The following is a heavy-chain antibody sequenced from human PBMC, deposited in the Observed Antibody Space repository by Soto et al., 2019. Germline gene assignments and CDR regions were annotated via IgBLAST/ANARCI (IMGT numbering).Heavy chain of an antibody. D-gene: IGHD3-3*01. V-gene: IGHV3-9*01. J-gene: IGHJ4*02. CDR1: GFTFDDYA. Sequence: EVQLVESGGGLVQPGRSLRLSCAASGFTFDDYAMHWVRQAPGKGLEWVSGISWNSGSIGYADSVKGRFTISRDNAKNSLYLQMNSLRAEDTALYYCAKDRRFLEWLLSGPDFDYWCQGTLVTVAS. CDR3: AKDRRFLEWLLSGPDFDY. CDR2: ISWNSGSI.